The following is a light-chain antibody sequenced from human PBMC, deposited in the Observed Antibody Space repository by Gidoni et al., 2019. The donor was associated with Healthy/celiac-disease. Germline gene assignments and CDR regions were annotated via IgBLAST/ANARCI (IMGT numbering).Light chain of an antibody. Sequence: DIQMTQSPSSLSASGGDRVTITYRASQSISSYLNWYQQKPGKATQLLIYAASSLQSRVPSRFSGSGSGTDFTLTISSLQPEDFATYYCQQSYSTPPYTFGQGTKLEIK. J-gene: IGKJ2*01. V-gene: IGKV1-39*01. CDR2: AAS. CDR3: QQSYSTPPYT. CDR1: QSISSY.